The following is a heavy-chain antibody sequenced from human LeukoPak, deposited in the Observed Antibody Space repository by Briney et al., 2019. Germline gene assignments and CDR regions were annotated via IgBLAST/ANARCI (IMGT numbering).Heavy chain of an antibody. CDR3: AREGHSSSFVGYYGMDV. D-gene: IGHD6-6*01. Sequence: RPGGSLRLSCAASGFTFSSYAMSWVRQAPGKGLEWVSAISGSGGSTYYADSVKGRFTISRDNSKNTLYLQMNSLRAEDTAVYYCAREGHSSSFVGYYGMDVWGQGTTVTVSS. CDR2: ISGSGGST. CDR1: GFTFSSYA. J-gene: IGHJ6*02. V-gene: IGHV3-23*01.